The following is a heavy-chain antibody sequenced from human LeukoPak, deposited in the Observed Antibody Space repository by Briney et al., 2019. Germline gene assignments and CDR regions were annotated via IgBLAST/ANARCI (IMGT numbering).Heavy chain of an antibody. Sequence: PGGSLRLSCGGSIHLYHILAMMWARQAPGKGLEWVSSMSSGSRYIYYADSVRGRFTISRDNAKNSLYLLMNSLRAEDTIVYYCTSDPLTGLVRVIVVQWGQGTLVTVSS. V-gene: IGHV3-21*01. CDR1: IHLYHILA. CDR3: TSDPLTGLVRVIVVQ. J-gene: IGHJ4*02. CDR2: MSSGSRYI. D-gene: IGHD2-15*01.